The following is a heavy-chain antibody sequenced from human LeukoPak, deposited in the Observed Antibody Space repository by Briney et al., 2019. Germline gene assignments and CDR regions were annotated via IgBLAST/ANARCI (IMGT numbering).Heavy chain of an antibody. CDR2: INPNSGGT. CDR3: ARDGVVVPAAILEDYMDV. CDR1: GYTFTGYY. Sequence: GASVKVSCKASGYTFTGYYMHWVRQAPGQGLEWMGWINPNSGGTNYAQKFQGRVTMTRDTSISTAYMELSRLRSDDTAVYYCARDGVVVPAAILEDYMDVWGKGTTVTVSS. D-gene: IGHD2-2*01. J-gene: IGHJ6*03. V-gene: IGHV1-2*02.